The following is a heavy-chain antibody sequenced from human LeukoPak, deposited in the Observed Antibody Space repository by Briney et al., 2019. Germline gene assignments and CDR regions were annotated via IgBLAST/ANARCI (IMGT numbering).Heavy chain of an antibody. V-gene: IGHV4-30-2*01. CDR2: IYHSGST. J-gene: IGHJ4*02. Sequence: SQTLSLTCAVSGGSISSGGYSWSWIRQPPGKGLEWIGYIYHSGSTYYNPSLKSRVTISVDTSKNQFSLKLSSVTAADTAVYYCARGVQPDYWGQGTLVTVSS. CDR1: GGSISSGGYS. D-gene: IGHD5-18*01. CDR3: ARGVQPDY.